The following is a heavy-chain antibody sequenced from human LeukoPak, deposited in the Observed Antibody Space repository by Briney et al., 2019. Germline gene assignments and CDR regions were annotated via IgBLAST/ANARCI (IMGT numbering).Heavy chain of an antibody. D-gene: IGHD5-18*01. J-gene: IGHJ5*01. CDR3: ARDQGGYSYGPNWFDS. V-gene: IGHV3-21*01. CDR1: GFTFSTYT. CDR2: ISSIDI. Sequence: PGGSLRLSCSASGFTFSTYTMNWVRQAPGKGLEWVSSISSIDIYYADSVKGRFIISRDNSKNLLYLQMNGLRAEDTAVYYCARDQGGYSYGPNWFDSWGQGTLVTVSS.